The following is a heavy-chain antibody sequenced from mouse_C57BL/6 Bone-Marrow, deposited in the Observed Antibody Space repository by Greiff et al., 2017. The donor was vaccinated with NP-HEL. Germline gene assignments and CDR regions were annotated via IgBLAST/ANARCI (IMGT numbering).Heavy chain of an antibody. CDR3: ARRYYGSSLYYAMGY. D-gene: IGHD1-1*01. CDR2: IRNKANGYTT. V-gene: IGHV7-3*01. CDR1: GFTFTDYY. J-gene: IGHJ4*01. Sequence: EVHLVESGGGLVQPGGSLSLSCAASGFTFTDYYMSWVRQPPGKALEWLGFIRNKANGYTTEYSASVKGRFTISRDNSISILYLQMNALRAEDSATYDGARRYYGSSLYYAMGYWGPGTSVTVSS.